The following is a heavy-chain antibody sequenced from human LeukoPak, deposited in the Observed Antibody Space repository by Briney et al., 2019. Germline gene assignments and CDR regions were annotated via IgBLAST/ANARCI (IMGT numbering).Heavy chain of an antibody. CDR2: ISDIGSI. V-gene: IGHV4-59*08. D-gene: IGHD2-15*01. J-gene: IGHJ4*02. CDR1: GGSISSYY. CDR3: ARFGYCSGGSCYGEDY. Sequence: SETLSLTCTVSGGSISSYYWSWIRQPPGKGLEWIAYISDIGSINYNPSLKSRVTISVDTSKNQFSLKLSSVTAADTAVYYCARFGYCSGGSCYGEDYWGQGTLVTVSS.